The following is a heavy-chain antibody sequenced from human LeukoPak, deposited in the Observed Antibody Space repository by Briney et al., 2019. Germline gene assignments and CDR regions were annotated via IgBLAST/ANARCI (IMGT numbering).Heavy chain of an antibody. CDR1: GGTFSSYA. V-gene: IGHV1-69*01. CDR3: ARARSFDFEYCVLDFSAEEVCDAFDI. CDR2: IIPIFGTA. Sequence: GSSVKVSCKASGGTFSSYAISWVRQAPGQGLERMGGIIPIFGTANYAQKFQGRVTITADESTSTAYMELSSLRSEDTAVYYCARARSFDFEYCVLDFSAEEVCDAFDIWGQGTMVTVSS. J-gene: IGHJ3*02. D-gene: IGHD2/OR15-2a*01.